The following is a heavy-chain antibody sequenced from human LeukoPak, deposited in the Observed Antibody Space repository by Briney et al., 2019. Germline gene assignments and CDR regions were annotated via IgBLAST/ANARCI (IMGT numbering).Heavy chain of an antibody. CDR2: ISGSGGST. D-gene: IGHD3-22*01. V-gene: IGHV3-23*01. CDR3: AKEPPITMIVVDSVNYFDY. J-gene: IGHJ4*02. CDR1: GFTFSSYG. Sequence: PGGSLRLSCAASGFTFSSYGMSCVRQAPGEGLEWGSAISGSGGSTYYADSVKGRFTISRDNSKNTLYLQMNSLRAEDTAVYYCAKEPPITMIVVDSVNYFDYWGQGTLVTVSS.